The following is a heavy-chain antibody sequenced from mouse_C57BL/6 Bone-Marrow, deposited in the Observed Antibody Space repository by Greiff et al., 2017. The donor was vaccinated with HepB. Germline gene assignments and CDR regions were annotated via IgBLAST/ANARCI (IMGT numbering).Heavy chain of an antibody. CDR2: IYPGSGNT. Sequence: QVQLKESGPELVKPGASVKISCKASGYSFTSYYIHWVKQRPGQGLEWIGWIYPGSGNTKYNEKFKGKATLTADTSSSTAYMQLSSLTSEDSAVYYCARRGEGDRQPYFDYWGQGTTLTVSS. J-gene: IGHJ2*01. CDR3: ARRGEGDRQPYFDY. V-gene: IGHV1-66*01. D-gene: IGHD3-2*01. CDR1: GYSFTSYY.